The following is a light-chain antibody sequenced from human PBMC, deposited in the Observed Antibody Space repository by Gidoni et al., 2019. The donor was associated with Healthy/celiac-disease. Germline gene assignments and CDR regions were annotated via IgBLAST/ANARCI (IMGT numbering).Light chain of an antibody. CDR2: EVS. CDR1: SSDVGGYHY. Sequence: QSALTQPAPVSGSPGQSLTISCPGTSSDVGGYHYFSWYQQHPGRTPKLMMYEVSNRPSGVSTRFSGSQSGNTASLTISRHQAEDEADYISTCLSVFGTGTKVTVL. CDR3: TCLSV. J-gene: IGLJ1*01. V-gene: IGLV2-14*01.